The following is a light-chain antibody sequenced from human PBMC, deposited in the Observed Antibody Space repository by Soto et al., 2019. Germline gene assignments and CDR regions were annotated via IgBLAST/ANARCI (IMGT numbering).Light chain of an antibody. CDR3: QQYNSYSPWT. V-gene: IGKV1-5*01. CDR2: DAS. Sequence: DIQMTQSPSTLSASVGDRVTITCRASQSISSWLAWYQQKPGKAPKLLIYDASSLESGVPSRFSGSGSGTEFTLTISSLQPDDFATYYCQQYNSYSPWTFDLGTKVEIK. CDR1: QSISSW. J-gene: IGKJ1*01.